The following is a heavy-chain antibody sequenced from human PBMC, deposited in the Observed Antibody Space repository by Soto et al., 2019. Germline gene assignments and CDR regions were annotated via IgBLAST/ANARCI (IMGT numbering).Heavy chain of an antibody. CDR1: GHTLASYD. CDR3: ARDPFYGWFAS. CDR2: MTPDSGDT. J-gene: IGHJ5*01. D-gene: IGHD3-16*01. Sequence: QVQLVQSGAEVRKPGASVKVSCKASGHTLASYDINWVRQATGQGLEWMGWMTPDSGDTGYAQKFQGRVTMTWDTSITTAYMELSSLRSDDTAVYYCARDPFYGWFASWGQGTLVTVSS. V-gene: IGHV1-8*01.